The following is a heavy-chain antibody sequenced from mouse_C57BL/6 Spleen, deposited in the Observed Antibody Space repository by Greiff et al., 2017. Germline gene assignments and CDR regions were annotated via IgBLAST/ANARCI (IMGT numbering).Heavy chain of an antibody. CDR2: LNPNYGTT. J-gene: IGHJ2*01. CDR3: AITYYYGSSPVDY. CDR1: GYSFTDYN. V-gene: IGHV1-39*01. D-gene: IGHD1-1*01. Sequence: VQLQQSGPELVKPGASVKISCKASGYSFTDYNMNWVQQSNGKSLEWIGVLNPNYGTTSYNQKFKGKATLTVDQSSRTAYMQLNSLTAEDSAVYYGAITYYYGSSPVDYWGQGTTRTVSS.